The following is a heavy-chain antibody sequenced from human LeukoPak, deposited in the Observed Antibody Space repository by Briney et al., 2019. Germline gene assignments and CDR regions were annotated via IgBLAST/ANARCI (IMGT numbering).Heavy chain of an antibody. J-gene: IGHJ4*02. V-gene: IGHV1-2*06. CDR2: INPNSGGT. CDR1: GYTFTGYY. Sequence: PSVKVSCKASGYTFTGYYMHWVRQAPGQGLEWMGRINPNSGGTNYAQKFQGRVTVTRDTSISTAYMELSSLRSEDTAVYYCARGPPSGIWDWGQGTLVTVSS. CDR3: ARGPPSGIWD. D-gene: IGHD3-16*01.